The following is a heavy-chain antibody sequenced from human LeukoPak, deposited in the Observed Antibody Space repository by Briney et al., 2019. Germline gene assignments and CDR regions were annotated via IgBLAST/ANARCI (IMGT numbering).Heavy chain of an antibody. Sequence: ASVTVSCKASGYTFTGYYIHWVRQAPGQGLEWMGWINPNSGGTNYAQKFQGRVTMTTDTSISTAYMQLSRLRSDDTAVYYCARVGYYDILAGTDWGQGTLVTVSS. J-gene: IGHJ4*02. CDR1: GYTFTGYY. V-gene: IGHV1-2*02. CDR2: INPNSGGT. CDR3: ARVGYYDILAGTD. D-gene: IGHD3-9*01.